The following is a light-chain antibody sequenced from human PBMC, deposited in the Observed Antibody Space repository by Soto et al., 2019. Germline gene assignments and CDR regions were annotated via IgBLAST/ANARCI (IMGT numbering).Light chain of an antibody. CDR1: SSDFGGYNY. J-gene: IGLJ2*01. V-gene: IGLV2-11*01. CDR3: CSYAVTDVL. Sequence: QSALTQPRSVSGSPGQSVTISCTGTSSDFGGYNYVSWYQQHPGKAPKLVIYDVNKRPSGVPDRFSGSKSGNTASLTISGLQAEDEADYYCCSYAVTDVLFGGGTKVTVL. CDR2: DVN.